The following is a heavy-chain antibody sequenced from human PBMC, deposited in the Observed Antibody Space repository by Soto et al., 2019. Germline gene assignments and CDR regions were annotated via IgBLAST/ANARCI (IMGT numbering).Heavy chain of an antibody. CDR2: ISGGGGTI. D-gene: IGHD1-1*01. CDR1: GFTFSSYA. V-gene: IGHV3-23*01. Sequence: PGGSLRLSCAASGFTFSSYAMSWVRQAPGKGLEWVSTISGGGGTIYFADSVKDRFTISRDNSKNTLYLQMNSLRAEDTAIYYSAKHPDMATTLFFDYWGQGTLVTVSS. CDR3: AKHPDMATTLFFDY. J-gene: IGHJ4*02.